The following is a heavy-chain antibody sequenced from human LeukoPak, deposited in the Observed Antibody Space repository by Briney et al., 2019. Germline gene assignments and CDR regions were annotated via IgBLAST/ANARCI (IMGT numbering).Heavy chain of an antibody. CDR1: GYTFTSYG. Sequence: ASVKVSCKASGYTFTSYGISWVRQAPGQGLEWMGWISPYNGNTNYAQKLQGRVTMTTDTSTSTAYMELRSVRSDDTAVSDCAGEAAVAGTADYWGQGTLVTVSS. V-gene: IGHV1-18*01. CDR3: AGEAAVAGTADY. D-gene: IGHD6-19*01. CDR2: ISPYNGNT. J-gene: IGHJ4*02.